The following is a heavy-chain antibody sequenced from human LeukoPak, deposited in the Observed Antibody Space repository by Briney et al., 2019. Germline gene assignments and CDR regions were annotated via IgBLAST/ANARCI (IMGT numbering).Heavy chain of an antibody. Sequence: SETLSLTCTVSGGSISSGGYYWSWIRQHPGKGLERIGYIYYSGSTHYNPSLKSRVTISVDTSKNQFSLKLSSVTAADTAVYYCARDDVFRRTTVEDLAEDYYYYGMDVWGQGTTVTVSS. V-gene: IGHV4-31*03. D-gene: IGHD1-14*01. J-gene: IGHJ6*02. CDR1: GGSISSGGYY. CDR2: IYYSGST. CDR3: ARDDVFRRTTVEDLAEDYYYYGMDV.